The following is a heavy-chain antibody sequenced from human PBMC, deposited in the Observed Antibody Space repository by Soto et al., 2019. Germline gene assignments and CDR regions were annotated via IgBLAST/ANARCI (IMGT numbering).Heavy chain of an antibody. V-gene: IGHV4-59*01. Sequence: QVQLQESGPGLVKPSETLSLTCTVSGGSISSYYWSWIRQPPGEGLEWIGNIHNSGSTNYKPSLKSRVTISVDTSKNQFSLKLSSVTAADTAGYYCATETDSGSYYTFDIWGQGTMVTVSS. D-gene: IGHD1-26*01. CDR3: ATETDSGSYYTFDI. CDR2: IHNSGST. CDR1: GGSISSYY. J-gene: IGHJ3*02.